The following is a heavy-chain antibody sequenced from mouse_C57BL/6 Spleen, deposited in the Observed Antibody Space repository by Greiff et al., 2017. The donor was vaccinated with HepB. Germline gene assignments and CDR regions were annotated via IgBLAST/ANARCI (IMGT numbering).Heavy chain of an antibody. V-gene: IGHV5-9-1*02. D-gene: IGHD1-1*01. Sequence: EVQRVESGEGLVKPGGSLKLSCAASGFTFSSYAMSWVRQTPEKRLEWVAYISSGGDYIYYADTVKGRFTISRDNARNTLYLQMSSLKSEDTAMYYCTRGPDYYGSSRYWYFDVWGTGTTVTVSS. CDR3: TRGPDYYGSSRYWYFDV. J-gene: IGHJ1*03. CDR1: GFTFSSYA. CDR2: ISSGGDYI.